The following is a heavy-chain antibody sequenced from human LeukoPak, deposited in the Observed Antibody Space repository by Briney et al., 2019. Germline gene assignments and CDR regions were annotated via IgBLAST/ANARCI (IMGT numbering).Heavy chain of an antibody. D-gene: IGHD3-16*01. Sequence: GGSLRLSCAASGFTFSDSTMNWVRPASGKGLEWVASINSAGSTTHYADSVKGRLTISRDNARNSLYLQLNSLRGEDTAVYYCVRGDTRDYWGQGTLITVSS. V-gene: IGHV3-21*01. CDR1: GFTFSDST. CDR2: INSAGSTT. CDR3: VRGDTRDY. J-gene: IGHJ4*02.